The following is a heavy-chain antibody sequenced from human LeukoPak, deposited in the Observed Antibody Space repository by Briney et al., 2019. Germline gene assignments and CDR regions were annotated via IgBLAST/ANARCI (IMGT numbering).Heavy chain of an antibody. D-gene: IGHD3-10*01. V-gene: IGHV3-48*04. CDR3: ARAPGSGSYYIDY. CDR1: GFALRSYT. J-gene: IGHJ4*02. CDR2: ISSSGSTI. Sequence: GGSLRLSCAASGFALRSYTVTWVRQAPGKGLEWVSYISSSGSTIYYADSVKGRFTISRDNAKNSLYLQMNSLRAEDTAVYYCARAPGSGSYYIDYWGQGTLVTVSS.